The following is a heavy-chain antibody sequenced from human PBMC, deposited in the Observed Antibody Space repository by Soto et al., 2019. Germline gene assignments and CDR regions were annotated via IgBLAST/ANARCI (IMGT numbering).Heavy chain of an antibody. D-gene: IGHD3-3*01. V-gene: IGHV3-21*01. J-gene: IGHJ6*04. Sequence: GGSLRLSCAASGLTFSSYSMNWVRQAPGKGLEWVSSISSSSSYIYYADSVKGRFKISRDNAKNSLYLQMNSLRAEDTAVYYCARSDYDFWSGYTQGRGMAVWGKGTTVTVSS. CDR3: ARSDYDFWSGYTQGRGMAV. CDR2: ISSSSSYI. CDR1: GLTFSSYS.